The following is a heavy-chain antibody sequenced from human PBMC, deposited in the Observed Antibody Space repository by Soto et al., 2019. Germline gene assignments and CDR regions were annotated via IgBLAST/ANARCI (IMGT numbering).Heavy chain of an antibody. CDR1: GFTFSSYA. CDR2: ISGSGGST. Sequence: GGSLRLSCAASGFTFSSYAMSWVRQAPGKGLEWVSAISGSGGSTYYSDSVKGRFTISRDNSKNTLYLQMNSLRAEDTAVYYCATKNAVWGVIGWYFDLWGRGTLVTVSS. J-gene: IGHJ2*01. CDR3: ATKNAVWGVIGWYFDL. D-gene: IGHD3-10*02. V-gene: IGHV3-23*01.